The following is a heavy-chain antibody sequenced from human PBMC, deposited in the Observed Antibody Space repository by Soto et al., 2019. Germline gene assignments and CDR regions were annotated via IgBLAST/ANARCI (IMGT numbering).Heavy chain of an antibody. CDR1: GGSISSGGYY. Sequence: SETLSLTCTVSGGSISSGGYYWSWIRQHPGKGLEWIGYIYYSGSTYYNPSLKSRVTISVDTSKNQFSLKLSSVTAADTAVYYCARDTTEYYYDSSGPDWGQGTLVTVSS. D-gene: IGHD3-22*01. V-gene: IGHV4-31*03. CDR3: ARDTTEYYYDSSGPD. CDR2: IYYSGST. J-gene: IGHJ4*02.